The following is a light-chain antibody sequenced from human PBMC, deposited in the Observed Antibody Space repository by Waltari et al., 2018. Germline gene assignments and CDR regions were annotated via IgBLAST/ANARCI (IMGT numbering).Light chain of an antibody. CDR3: QQYYSSPPWT. Sequence: AIRVTQSPSSLSASTGDRVTITCRATHSISTYLAWYQQKSGKAPKLLIYAASTLQSGVPSRVSGSGSGTDFALTISCLQSEDFATYYCQQYYSSPPWTFGQGTKVEN. V-gene: IGKV1-8*01. CDR1: HSISTY. J-gene: IGKJ1*01. CDR2: AAS.